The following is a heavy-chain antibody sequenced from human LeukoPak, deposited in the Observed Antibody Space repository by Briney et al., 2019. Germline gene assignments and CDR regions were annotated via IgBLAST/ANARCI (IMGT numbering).Heavy chain of an antibody. V-gene: IGHV3-7*01. Sequence: PGGSLTLSCAASGFTFSYHWMTWVRQAPGKGLEWVANIKNDGAVKNYVVSVKGRFTISRDNAKNSLYLQMNSLRAEDTAVYYCAKDSYSKGDFWGQGVLVTVSS. D-gene: IGHD6-13*01. J-gene: IGHJ4*02. CDR1: GFTFSYHW. CDR2: IKNDGAVK. CDR3: AKDSYSKGDF.